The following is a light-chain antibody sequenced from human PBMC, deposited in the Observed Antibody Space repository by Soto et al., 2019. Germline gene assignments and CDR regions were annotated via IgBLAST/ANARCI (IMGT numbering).Light chain of an antibody. Sequence: QPVLTQSSSASASLGSSVKLTCTLSSGHSIYIIAWHQQQPGKAPRYLMKLEGSGSYNKGSGVPDRFSGSSSGADRYLTISNLQFEDEADYYCETWDRNTWVFGGGTKLTV. CDR1: SGHSIYI. V-gene: IGLV4-60*02. CDR3: ETWDRNTWV. CDR2: LEGSGSY. J-gene: IGLJ3*02.